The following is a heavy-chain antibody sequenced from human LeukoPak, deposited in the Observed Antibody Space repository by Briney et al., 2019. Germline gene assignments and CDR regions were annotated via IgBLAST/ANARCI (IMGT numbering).Heavy chain of an antibody. CDR1: GYTFTSYD. CDR2: MNPNSGNT. Sequence: ASVKVSCKASGYTFTSYDINWARQATGQGLEWMGWMNPNSGNTGYAQKFQGRVTMTRNTSISTAYMELSSLRSEDTAVYYCARGLYSGGDNWFDPWGQGTLVTVSS. CDR3: ARGLYSGGDNWFDP. J-gene: IGHJ5*02. V-gene: IGHV1-8*01. D-gene: IGHD5-12*01.